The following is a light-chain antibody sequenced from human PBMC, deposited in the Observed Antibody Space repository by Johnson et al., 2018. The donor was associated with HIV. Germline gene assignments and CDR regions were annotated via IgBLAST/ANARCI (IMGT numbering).Light chain of an antibody. CDR3: GTWDTSLSAGGL. CDR1: SSNIGNNY. J-gene: IGLJ1*01. V-gene: IGLV1-51*02. Sequence: QSVLTQPPSVSAAPGQKVNISCSGSSSNIGNNYVSWYQQLPGTAPKVLIYENTKRPSGIPDRFSGSKSGTSATLAITGLHTGDEADYYCGTWDTSLSAGGLFGSGTRVTVL. CDR2: ENT.